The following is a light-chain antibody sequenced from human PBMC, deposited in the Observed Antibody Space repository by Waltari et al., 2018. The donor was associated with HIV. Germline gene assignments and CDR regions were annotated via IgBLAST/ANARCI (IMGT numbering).Light chain of an antibody. V-gene: IGKV3-11*01. CDR1: QSVRGS. CDR3: HQYSIGPLT. Sequence: EIVLPQYPATLSFSPGESATLPCRASQSVRGSVAWNQQKPGQAPRLLIYETSNRATGIPGRFKGSGSGTDFTLTISNLEPEDFALYYCHQYSIGPLTFGPGTTLDFK. CDR2: ETS. J-gene: IGKJ3*01.